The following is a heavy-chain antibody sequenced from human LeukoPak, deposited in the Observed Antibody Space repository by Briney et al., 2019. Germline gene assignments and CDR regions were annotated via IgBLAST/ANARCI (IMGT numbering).Heavy chain of an antibody. D-gene: IGHD1-14*01. CDR2: ISAGGGST. CDR3: AKGSGINHYHWIDP. Sequence: GGSLRLSCAASGFTFSNYAMNWVRQAPGKGLEWVSGISAGGGSTYYADSVKGRVTISRDNSKNTLYLQMDSLRAEDTPLYYCAKGSGINHYHWIDPWGQGTLVTVSS. J-gene: IGHJ5*02. CDR1: GFTFSNYA. V-gene: IGHV3-23*01.